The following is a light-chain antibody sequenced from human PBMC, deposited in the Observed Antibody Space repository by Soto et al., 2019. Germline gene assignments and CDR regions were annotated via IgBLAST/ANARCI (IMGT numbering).Light chain of an antibody. CDR1: QSVSSN. Sequence: ERVMTHSAATLSVSPGERATLSCRASQSVSSNLAWYQQKPGQAPRLLIYGASTRATGIPARFSGSGSGTEFTLTISSLQSEDFAVYYCQQYNNWPQTFGQGTKVDIK. CDR2: GAS. CDR3: QQYNNWPQT. J-gene: IGKJ1*01. V-gene: IGKV3-15*01.